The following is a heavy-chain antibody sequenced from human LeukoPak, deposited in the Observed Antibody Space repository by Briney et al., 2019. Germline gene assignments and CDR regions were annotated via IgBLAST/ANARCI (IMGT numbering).Heavy chain of an antibody. V-gene: IGHV3-30*18. D-gene: IGHD3-22*01. CDR3: AKNPHGYYDSSGYPLDY. Sequence: GGSLRLSCAASGFTFSSYGMHWVRQAPGKGLEWVAVISYDGSNKYYADSVKGRFTISRGNSKNTLYLQMNSLRAEDTAVYYCAKNPHGYYDSSGYPLDYWGQGTLVTVSS. J-gene: IGHJ4*02. CDR1: GFTFSSYG. CDR2: ISYDGSNK.